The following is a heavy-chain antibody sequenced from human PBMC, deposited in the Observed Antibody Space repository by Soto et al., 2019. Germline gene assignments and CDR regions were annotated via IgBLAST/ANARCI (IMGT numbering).Heavy chain of an antibody. Sequence: EVHLVDSGGGLVKPGGSLRLSCAASGFTFNTYSMTWVRQAPGQGLEWVSSISNTGAHIYYADSVRGRFTISRDNAKNSLYLQMNSLTAEDTAVYYCVRERQFVRDFYYGMDVWGQGTTVTVSS. J-gene: IGHJ6*02. CDR1: GFTFNTYS. V-gene: IGHV3-21*01. CDR3: VRERQFVRDFYYGMDV. D-gene: IGHD6-6*01. CDR2: ISNTGAHI.